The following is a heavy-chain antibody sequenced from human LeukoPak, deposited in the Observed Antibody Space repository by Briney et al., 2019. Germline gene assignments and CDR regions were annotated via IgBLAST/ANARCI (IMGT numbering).Heavy chain of an antibody. CDR3: TKEPIQLWLHNGMDV. J-gene: IGHJ6*02. V-gene: IGHV3-49*04. D-gene: IGHD1-1*01. CDR1: GFTFGDHA. Sequence: GRSLRLSCTASGFTFGDHAMSWVRQAPGKGREWVGFIRSKAYRRTTEYAASVKGRFTISTDDSISIAYLQMNSLTTEETAVYYCTKEPIQLWLHNGMDVWGQGTTVTVSS. CDR2: IRSKAYRRTT.